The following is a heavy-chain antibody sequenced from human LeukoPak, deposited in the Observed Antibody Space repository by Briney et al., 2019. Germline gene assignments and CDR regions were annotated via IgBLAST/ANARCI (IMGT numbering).Heavy chain of an antibody. D-gene: IGHD3-10*01. Sequence: GGSLTLSCAASGFIFSSYSVNWVRQARGKGLEWVSYISSSSSTIYYADSVKGRFTISRDNAKNSLYLQMNSLRAEDTAVYYCARAITMVRGVLFDYWGQGTLVTVSS. J-gene: IGHJ4*02. CDR1: GFIFSSYS. CDR3: ARAITMVRGVLFDY. CDR2: ISSSSSTI. V-gene: IGHV3-48*04.